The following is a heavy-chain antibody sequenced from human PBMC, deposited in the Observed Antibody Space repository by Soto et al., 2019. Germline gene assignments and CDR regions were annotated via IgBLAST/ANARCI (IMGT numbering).Heavy chain of an antibody. D-gene: IGHD3-3*01. CDR1: GFTYSSGA. CDR3: ARDKRDLRFLEWSYYFDY. V-gene: IGHV3-30-3*01. J-gene: IGHJ4*02. CDR2: ISYDGSNK. Sequence: QVELVESGGGVVQPGRSLRLSCAASGFTYSSGAMHWVRQAPGKGLEWMALISYDGSNKYYADSVKGRFTSSRDNSKNTLYLQMNSLRAEDTAVSYCARDKRDLRFLEWSYYFDYWGQGTLVTVSS.